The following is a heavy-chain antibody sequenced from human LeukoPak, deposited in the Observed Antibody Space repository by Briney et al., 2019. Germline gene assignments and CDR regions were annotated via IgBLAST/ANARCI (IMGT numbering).Heavy chain of an antibody. Sequence: SETLSLTCTVSGGSISNYYWSWIRQPPGKGLEWIGYIYYSGSTNYNPSLKSRVTISVDTSKNQFSLKLSSVTAADTAVYYCARAVKYYYDSSGYPKWFDPWGQGTLVTVSS. CDR3: ARAVKYYYDSSGYPKWFDP. CDR1: GGSISNYY. J-gene: IGHJ5*02. V-gene: IGHV4-59*01. CDR2: IYYSGST. D-gene: IGHD3-22*01.